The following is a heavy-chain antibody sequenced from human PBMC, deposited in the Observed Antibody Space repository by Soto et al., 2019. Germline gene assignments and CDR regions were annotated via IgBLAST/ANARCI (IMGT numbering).Heavy chain of an antibody. D-gene: IGHD3-10*01. CDR3: ARDASSFSLFGERIPKNYYFDL. CDR2: IIPNSGAT. Sequence: QVQLVQSRAEVRKPGASVKVSCEASGYTFAAYSIHWVRQAPGQGLEWMGWIIPNSGATNFAQKFQGRVTMTRDTSISTAYMELSRLRSDDTAVYYCARDASSFSLFGERIPKNYYFDLWGRGTLVTVSS. J-gene: IGHJ2*01. CDR1: GYTFAAYS. V-gene: IGHV1-2*02.